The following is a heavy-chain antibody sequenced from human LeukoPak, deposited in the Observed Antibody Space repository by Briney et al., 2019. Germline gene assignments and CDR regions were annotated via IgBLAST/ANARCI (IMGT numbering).Heavy chain of an antibody. J-gene: IGHJ4*02. CDR1: GGSVSSGSYY. CDR2: IYYSGST. Sequence: SETLSLTCSVSGGSVSSGSYYWSWIRQPPGKGLEWIGYIYYSGSTNYNPSLKSRVTISVDTSKNQFSLKLSSVTAADTAVYYCARALVTAILYEDWGQGTLVTVSS. CDR3: ARALVTAILYED. V-gene: IGHV4-61*01. D-gene: IGHD2-21*02.